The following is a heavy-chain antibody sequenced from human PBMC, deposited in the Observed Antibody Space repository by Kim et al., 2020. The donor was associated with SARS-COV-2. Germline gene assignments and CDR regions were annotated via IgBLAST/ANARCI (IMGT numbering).Heavy chain of an antibody. V-gene: IGHV3-30*01. J-gene: IGHJ3*01. CDR3: ASLESQGA. Sequence: GSNKYYADSVKGRFTISRDNSKNTLYLQMNSLRAEDTAVYYCASLESQGAWGQGTMVTVSS. CDR2: GSNK.